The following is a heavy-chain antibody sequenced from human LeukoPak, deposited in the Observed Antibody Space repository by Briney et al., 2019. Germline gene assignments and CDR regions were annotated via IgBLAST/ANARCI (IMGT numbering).Heavy chain of an antibody. CDR2: INHSGST. CDR1: GGSISSSNW. Sequence: SEILSLTCAVSGGSISSSNWWSWVRQPPGKGLEWIGEINHSGSTNYNPSLKSRVTISVDTSKNQFSLKLSSVTAADTAVYYCARGYVLFDYWGQGTLVTVSS. J-gene: IGHJ4*02. D-gene: IGHD5-12*01. CDR3: ARGYVLFDY. V-gene: IGHV4-4*02.